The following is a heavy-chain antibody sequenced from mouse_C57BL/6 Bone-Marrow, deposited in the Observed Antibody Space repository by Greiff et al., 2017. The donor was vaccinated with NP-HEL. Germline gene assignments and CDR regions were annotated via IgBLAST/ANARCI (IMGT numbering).Heavy chain of an antibody. D-gene: IGHD3-2*02. CDR3: ARRAAQATLAY. V-gene: IGHV1-19*01. J-gene: IGHJ3*01. Sequence: VQLQQSGPVLVKPGASVKMSCKASGYTFTDYYMNWVKQSHGKSLEWIGVINPYNGGTSYNQKFKGKATLTVDKSSSTAYMELNSLTSEDSAVYYCARRAAQATLAYWGQGTLVTASA. CDR1: GYTFTDYY. CDR2: INPYNGGT.